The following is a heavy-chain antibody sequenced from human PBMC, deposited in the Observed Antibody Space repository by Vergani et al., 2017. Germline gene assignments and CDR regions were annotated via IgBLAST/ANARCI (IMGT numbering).Heavy chain of an antibody. J-gene: IGHJ4*02. D-gene: IGHD6-19*01. CDR3: ARDGYSSGWIDY. V-gene: IGHV1-2*02. CDR1: GYTFTGYY. CDR2: INPNSGGT. Sequence: QVQLVQSGAEVKKPGASVKVSCKASGYTFTGYYMHWVRQAPGPGLEWMGWINPNSGGTNYAQKIQGRVTMTRDTSISTAYMELSRLRSDDTAVYYCARDGYSSGWIDYWGQGTLVTVSS.